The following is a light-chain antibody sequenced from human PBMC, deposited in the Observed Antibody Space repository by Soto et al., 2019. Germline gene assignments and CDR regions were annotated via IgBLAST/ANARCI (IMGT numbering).Light chain of an antibody. CDR1: SSNIGAGYN. CDR3: QSYDSSLSGWL. J-gene: IGLJ3*02. V-gene: IGLV1-40*01. Sequence: QSVLTQPPSVSGAPGQRVTISCTGSSSNIGAGYNVPWYQQGPGTAPKLLIYGDSNRPSGVPDRFSGSKSGTSASLAITGLQAEDEADYYCQSYDSSLSGWLYGGGTKLTVL. CDR2: GDS.